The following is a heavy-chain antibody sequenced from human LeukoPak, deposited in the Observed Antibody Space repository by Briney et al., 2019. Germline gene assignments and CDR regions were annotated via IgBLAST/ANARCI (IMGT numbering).Heavy chain of an antibody. D-gene: IGHD3-16*01. Sequence: GGSLRLSCAASGFTFSSYEMNWVRQAPGKGLEWVSYISSSGSTIYYADSVKGRFTISRDNAKHVLYLQINSLRVGDTAVYYCAGGARGYNWYFDLWGRGTLVTVSP. J-gene: IGHJ2*01. CDR2: ISSSGSTI. CDR3: AGGARGYNWYFDL. V-gene: IGHV3-48*03. CDR1: GFTFSSYE.